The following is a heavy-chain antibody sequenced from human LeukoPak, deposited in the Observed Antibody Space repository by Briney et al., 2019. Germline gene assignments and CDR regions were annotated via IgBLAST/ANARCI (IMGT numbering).Heavy chain of an antibody. D-gene: IGHD3-10*01. CDR1: GGSFSGYY. CDR2: INHSGST. CDR3: AXXXXYXXSGXSPYYFDY. V-gene: IGHV4-34*01. Sequence: CAVYGGSFSGYYWSWIRQPPGKGLEWIGEINHSGSTNYNPSLKSRGTISVDTSKNQCSLRLRSVTAADTAVYYGAXXXXYXXSGXSPYYFDYWGQGTLVTVSS. J-gene: IGHJ4*02.